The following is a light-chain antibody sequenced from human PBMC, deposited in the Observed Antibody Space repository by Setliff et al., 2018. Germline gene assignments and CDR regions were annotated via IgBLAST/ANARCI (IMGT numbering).Light chain of an antibody. CDR2: EVS. CDR1: SSDVGGYNF. Sequence: QSVLTQPRSVSGSPGQSVTISCTGTSSDVGGYNFVSWYQQHPGKAPQLIIFEVSRRPSGVPDRFSGSKSDNTASLTVSGLQADDEADYYCSSYAGTYIYVFATGTKVTVL. V-gene: IGLV2-11*01. CDR3: SSYAGTYIYV. J-gene: IGLJ1*01.